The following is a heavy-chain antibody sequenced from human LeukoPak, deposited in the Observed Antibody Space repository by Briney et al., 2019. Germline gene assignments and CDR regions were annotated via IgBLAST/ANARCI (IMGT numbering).Heavy chain of an antibody. CDR2: MSFDGNYK. CDR1: GFSFSSFA. D-gene: IGHD2-8*01. J-gene: IGHJ6*02. CDR3: AKGSRTVLMVYLGSSGHFGMDV. V-gene: IGHV3-30*18. Sequence: GGSLRLSCAASGFSFSSFAMHWVRQAPGKGLEWVATMSFDGNYKYYADSVKGRFTISRDNSNNTLFLQMNSLRAEDTAVYFCAKGSRTVLMVYLGSSGHFGMDVWGQGTTVSVSS.